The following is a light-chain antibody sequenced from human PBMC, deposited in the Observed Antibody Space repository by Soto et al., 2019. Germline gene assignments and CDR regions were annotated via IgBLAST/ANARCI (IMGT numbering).Light chain of an antibody. V-gene: IGLV1-40*01. J-gene: IGLJ3*02. CDR3: HSYDSSLSASV. CDR1: SSNIGAGYD. CDR2: GNN. Sequence: QSVLTQPPSVSGAPGQRVTISCTGSSSNIGAGYDVHWYQQLPGPAPKLLIFGNNYRPSGVPDRFSGSKSGTSASLAITGLQAEDEADYYCHSYDSSLSASVFGGGTKLTVL.